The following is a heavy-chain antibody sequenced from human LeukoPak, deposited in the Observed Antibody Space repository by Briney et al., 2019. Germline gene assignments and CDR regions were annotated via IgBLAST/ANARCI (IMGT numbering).Heavy chain of an antibody. CDR1: GLTFSIHW. CDR3: ARLKQWPDAFDI. V-gene: IGHV3-7*01. D-gene: IGHD6-19*01. CDR2: INQDGSDK. J-gene: IGHJ3*02. Sequence: GGSLRLSCAASGLTFSIHWMNWVRQAPGKGLECVANINQDGSDKYYVDSVKGRFTISRDNAKNSLYLQMNSLRAEDTAVYYCARLKQWPDAFDIWGQGTMVTVSS.